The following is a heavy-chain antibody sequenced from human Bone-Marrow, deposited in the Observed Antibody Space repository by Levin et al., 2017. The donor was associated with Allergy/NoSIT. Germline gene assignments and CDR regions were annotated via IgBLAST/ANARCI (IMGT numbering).Heavy chain of an antibody. J-gene: IGHJ4*02. CDR3: ARAPSTTLSPLRRHGTATQYYFDY. Sequence: ASVKVSCKASGYTFTSYDINWVRQATGQGLEWMGWMNPNSGNTGYAQKFQGRVTMTRNTSISTAYMELSSLRSEDTAVYYCARAPSTTLSPLRRHGTATQYYFDYWGQGTLVTVSS. CDR2: MNPNSGNT. V-gene: IGHV1-8*01. D-gene: IGHD2-2*01. CDR1: GYTFTSYD.